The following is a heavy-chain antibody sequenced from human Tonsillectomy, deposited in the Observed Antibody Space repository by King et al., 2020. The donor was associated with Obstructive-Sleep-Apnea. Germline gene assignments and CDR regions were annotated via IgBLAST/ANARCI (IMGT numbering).Heavy chain of an antibody. CDR3: ARDSRSLYYYYGMDV. J-gene: IGHJ6*02. D-gene: IGHD6-13*01. CDR1: GYTFTSYD. CDR2: ITTYNGNT. V-gene: IGHV1-18*04. Sequence: QLVQSGAEVKKPGASVKVSCKASGYTFTSYDITWVRQAPGQGLEWMGWITTYNGNTNYAQKLQGRVTMTTDTSTSKAYMDLRSLRSYDTAVYYCARDSRSLYYYYGMDVWGQGTTVTVSS.